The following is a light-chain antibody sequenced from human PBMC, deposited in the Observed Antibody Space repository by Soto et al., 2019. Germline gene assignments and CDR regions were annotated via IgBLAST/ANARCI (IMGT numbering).Light chain of an antibody. CDR3: QQYNDWPT. CDR2: GAS. Sequence: EIVLTRSPCTLSLSPGERATLSCRASQSVSSNHLAWYQQKRGQPPRLLIYGASSRATGTPARFSGSGSGTEFTLTISSLQSEDFAVYYCQQYNDWPTFGQGTK. V-gene: IGKV3-15*01. J-gene: IGKJ1*01. CDR1: QSVSSN.